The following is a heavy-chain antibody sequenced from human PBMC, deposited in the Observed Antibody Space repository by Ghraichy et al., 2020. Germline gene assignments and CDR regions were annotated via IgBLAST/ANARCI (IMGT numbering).Heavy chain of an antibody. CDR1: GGSISSSSYY. J-gene: IGHJ4*02. CDR2: IYYSGST. CDR3: ARTGIAVADSY. V-gene: IGHV4-39*01. D-gene: IGHD6-19*01. Sequence: SQTLSLTCTVSGGSISSSSYYWGWIRQPPGKGLEWIGSIYYSGSTYYNPSLKSRVTISVDTSKNQFSLKLSSVTAADTAVYYCARTGIAVADSYWGQGTLVTVSS.